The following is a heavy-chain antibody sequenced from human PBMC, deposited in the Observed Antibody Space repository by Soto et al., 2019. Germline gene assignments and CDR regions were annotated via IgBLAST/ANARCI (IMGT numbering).Heavy chain of an antibody. CDR2: INAGNGNT. CDR3: ARVLTYLWFGELLHQNAFDI. CDR1: GYTFTSYA. D-gene: IGHD3-10*01. J-gene: IGHJ3*02. Sequence: ASVKVSCKASGYTFTSYAMHWVRQAPGQRLEWMGWINAGNGNTKYSQKFQGRVTITRDTSASTAYMELSSLRSEDTAVYYCARVLTYLWFGELLHQNAFDIWGQGTMVTVSS. V-gene: IGHV1-3*01.